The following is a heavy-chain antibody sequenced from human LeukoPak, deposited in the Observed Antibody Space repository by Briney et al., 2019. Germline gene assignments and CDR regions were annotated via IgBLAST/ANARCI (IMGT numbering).Heavy chain of an antibody. Sequence: SETLPLTCGVSGGSISSYYWSWIRQPPEKGLEWIGYIYYSGSTNYNPSLKSRVTISVDTSKNQFSLKLNSVTAADTAVYYCARGPSGXXYGMDVWGQXXXXXVSS. J-gene: IGHJ6*02. D-gene: IGHD1-26*01. V-gene: IGHV4-59*01. CDR3: ARGPSGXXYGMDV. CDR1: GGSISSYY. CDR2: IYYSGST.